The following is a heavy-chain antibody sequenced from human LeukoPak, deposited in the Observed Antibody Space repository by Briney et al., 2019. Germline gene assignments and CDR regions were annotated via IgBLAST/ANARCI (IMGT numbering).Heavy chain of an antibody. D-gene: IGHD2-15*01. CDR2: IYYSGST. J-gene: IGHJ3*02. Sequence: SETLSLTCTVSGGSISSYYWSWIRQPPGKGLEWIGYIYYSGSTNYNPSLKSRVTISVDTSKNQFSLKLSSVTAADTAVYYCARGVVVAAIDASDIWGQGTMVTVSS. CDR3: ARGVVVAAIDASDI. CDR1: GGSISSYY. V-gene: IGHV4-59*01.